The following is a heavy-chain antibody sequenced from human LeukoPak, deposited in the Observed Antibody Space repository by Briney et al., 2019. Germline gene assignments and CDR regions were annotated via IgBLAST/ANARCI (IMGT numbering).Heavy chain of an antibody. Sequence: SETLSLTCAVYGGSFSGYYWSWIRQPPGKGLEWIGEINHSGSTNYNPSLKSRVTISVDTSKNQFSLKLSSVTAADTAVYYCARPGYCSSTSCPSHFDYWGQGTLVTVSS. CDR3: ARPGYCSSTSCPSHFDY. CDR1: GGSFSGYY. D-gene: IGHD2-2*01. J-gene: IGHJ4*02. V-gene: IGHV4-34*01. CDR2: INHSGST.